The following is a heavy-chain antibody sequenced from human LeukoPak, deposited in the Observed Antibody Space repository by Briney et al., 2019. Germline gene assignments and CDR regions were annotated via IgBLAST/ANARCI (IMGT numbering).Heavy chain of an antibody. CDR2: IYYSGST. Sequence: SETLSLTCTVSGGSISSHYWSWTRQPPGKGLEWIGYIYYSGSTNYNPSLKSRVTISVDRSKNQFSLKLSSVTAADTAVYYCARHPNYYYYMDVWGKGTTVTVSS. CDR1: GGSISSHY. V-gene: IGHV4-59*11. J-gene: IGHJ6*03. CDR3: ARHPNYYYYMDV.